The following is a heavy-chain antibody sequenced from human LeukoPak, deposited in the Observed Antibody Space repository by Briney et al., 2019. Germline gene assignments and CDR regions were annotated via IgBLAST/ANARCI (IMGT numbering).Heavy chain of an antibody. J-gene: IGHJ4*02. CDR2: ISHSCTTT. CDR3: AKIMALYCSGGTCNELDY. CDR1: GFTFSSYA. D-gene: IGHD2-15*01. V-gene: IGHV3-23*01. Sequence: GGSLRLSCAASGFTFSSYAMSWVRQAPGKGLEWVSTISHSCTTTYYADSVKGRFTISRDNSKNTLYLQMTSLRADDTAVYYCAKIMALYCSGGTCNELDYWGQGALVTVSS.